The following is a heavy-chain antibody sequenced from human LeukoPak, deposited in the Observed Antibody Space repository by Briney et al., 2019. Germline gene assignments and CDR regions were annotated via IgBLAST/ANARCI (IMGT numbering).Heavy chain of an antibody. CDR2: ISGSGGRT. V-gene: IGHV3-23*01. Sequence: GGSLRLSCAASGFTFSTYAMTWVRQAPGKGLEWVSAISGSGGRTYYADSVKGRFTISRDNSKNTLYLQMNSLRAEDTAVYYCAKGPYYYDSSGYSRRWFDLWGQGTLVTVSS. J-gene: IGHJ5*02. CDR1: GFTFSTYA. D-gene: IGHD3-22*01. CDR3: AKGPYYYDSSGYSRRWFDL.